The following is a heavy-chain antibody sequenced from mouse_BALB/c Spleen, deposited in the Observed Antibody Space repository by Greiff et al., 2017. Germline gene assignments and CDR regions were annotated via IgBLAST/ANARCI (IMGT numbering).Heavy chain of an antibody. CDR2: IDPENGDT. CDR3: ARHGSSYWYFDV. D-gene: IGHD1-1*01. V-gene: IGHV14-4*02. Sequence: VQLQQSGAELVRSGASVKLSCTASGFNIKDYYMHWVKQRPEQGLEWIGWIDPENGDTEYAPKFQGKATMTADTSSNTAYLQLSSLTSEDTAVYYCARHGSSYWYFDVWGAGTTVTVSS. CDR1: GFNIKDYY. J-gene: IGHJ1*01.